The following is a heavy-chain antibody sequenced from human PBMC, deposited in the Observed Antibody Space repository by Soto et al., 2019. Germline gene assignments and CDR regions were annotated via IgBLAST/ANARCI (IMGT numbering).Heavy chain of an antibody. D-gene: IGHD1-26*01. CDR2: INAGNGNT. CDR3: ARGGSLYWYFDL. Sequence: QVQLVQSGAEVKKPGASVKVSCKASGYTFTSYALHWVRQAPGPRLEWMGWINAGNGNTKYSQKFQGRVTITRDTAAITAYMELSSLRSEDRAVYYCARGGSLYWYFDLWGRGTLGTVSS. J-gene: IGHJ2*01. V-gene: IGHV1-3*01. CDR1: GYTFTSYA.